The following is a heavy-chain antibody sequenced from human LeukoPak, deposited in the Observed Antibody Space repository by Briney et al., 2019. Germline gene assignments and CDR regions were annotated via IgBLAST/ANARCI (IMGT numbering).Heavy chain of an antibody. CDR3: ARSVTTFGAFDP. CDR2: IRYDGSNK. V-gene: IGHV3-30*02. J-gene: IGHJ5*02. D-gene: IGHD3-3*01. Sequence: GGSLRLSCAASGFTFSSYGMHWVRQAPGKGLEWLAFIRYDGSNKDYAESVKGRFTSSRDNSKSTLYLQMNSLRAEDTAVYYCARSVTTFGAFDPRGQGSLVTVSS. CDR1: GFTFSSYG.